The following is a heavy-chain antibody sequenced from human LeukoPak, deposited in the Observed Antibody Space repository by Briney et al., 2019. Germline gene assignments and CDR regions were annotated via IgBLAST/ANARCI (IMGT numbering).Heavy chain of an antibody. D-gene: IGHD6-13*01. CDR1: GFTFSSYW. J-gene: IGHJ4*02. CDR3: AREISIAAAGLFDY. V-gene: IGHV3-74*01. CDR2: INSDGSST. Sequence: GGSLRLSCAASGFTFSSYWMHWVRQAPGKGLVWVSRINSDGSSTSYADSVKGRFTISRDNAKNTLYLQMNSLRAEDTAVYYCAREISIAAAGLFDYWGRGTLVTVSS.